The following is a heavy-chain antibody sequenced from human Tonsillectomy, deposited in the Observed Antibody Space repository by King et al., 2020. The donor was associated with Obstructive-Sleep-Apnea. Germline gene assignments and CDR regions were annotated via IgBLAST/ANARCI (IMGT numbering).Heavy chain of an antibody. D-gene: IGHD3-3*01. V-gene: IGHV3-23*04. CDR2: ISGSGGST. J-gene: IGHJ4*02. CDR1: GFTFSSYA. Sequence: VQLVESGGGLVQPGGSLRLSCAASGFTFSSYAMSWVRQAPEKGLEWVSAISGSGGSTYYADSVKGRFTISRDNSKNTLYLQMNSLRAEDTAVYYCAKGYSITIFGVVIKLVDYFDYWGQGTLVTVSS. CDR3: AKGYSITIFGVVIKLVDYFDY.